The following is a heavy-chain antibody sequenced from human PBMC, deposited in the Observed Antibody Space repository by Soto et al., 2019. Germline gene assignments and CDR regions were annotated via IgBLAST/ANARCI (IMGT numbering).Heavy chain of an antibody. Sequence: GESLKISCKGSGYSFTSYWIGWVRQMPGKGLEWMGIIYPGDSDTRYSPSFQGQVTISADKSISTAYLQWSSLKASDTAMYYCARRYSSKDHDNNYYYYGMDVWGQGTTVTVSS. CDR2: IYPGDSDT. V-gene: IGHV5-51*01. CDR1: GYSFTSYW. CDR3: ARRYSSKDHDNNYYYYGMDV. D-gene: IGHD6-19*01. J-gene: IGHJ6*02.